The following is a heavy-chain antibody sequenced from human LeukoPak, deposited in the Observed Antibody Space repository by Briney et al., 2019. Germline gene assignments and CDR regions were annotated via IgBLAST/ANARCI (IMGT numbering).Heavy chain of an antibody. J-gene: IGHJ4*02. CDR3: ARDMTTVTTWGY. Sequence: ASVKVSCKASGYTFTGYYMHWVRQAPGQGLEWMGWINPNSGGTNYAQKFQGRVTMTRDTSISTAYMELSRLRSGDTAVYYCARDMTTVTTWGYWGQGTLVTVSS. CDR1: GYTFTGYY. V-gene: IGHV1-2*02. D-gene: IGHD4-17*01. CDR2: INPNSGGT.